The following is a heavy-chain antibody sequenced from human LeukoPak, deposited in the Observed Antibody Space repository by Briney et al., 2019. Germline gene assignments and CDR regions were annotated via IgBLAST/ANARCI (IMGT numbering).Heavy chain of an antibody. D-gene: IGHD4-23*01. V-gene: IGHV3-72*01. Sequence: PGGSLRLSCAASGFTDYMTWVRQAPGKGLEWVGRSRNKADSYTTEHAASVKGRFTISRDDSENSLYLQMNYLKTEDTAVYYCARGGPYGGNSAFDYWGQGTLVTVSS. J-gene: IGHJ4*02. CDR1: GFTDY. CDR2: SRNKADSYTT. CDR3: ARGGPYGGNSAFDY.